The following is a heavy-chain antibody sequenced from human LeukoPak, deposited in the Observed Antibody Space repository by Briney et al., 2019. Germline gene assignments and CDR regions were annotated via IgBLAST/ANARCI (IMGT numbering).Heavy chain of an antibody. J-gene: IGHJ4*02. CDR2: INPSGGST. Sequence: GASVTVSCKASGYTFTSYYMHWVRQAPGQGLEWMGIINPSGGSTSYAQKFQGRVTMTRDTSTSTVYMELSSLRSEDTAVYYCARPLGRDDLFDYWGQGTLVTVSS. CDR1: GYTFTSYY. V-gene: IGHV1-46*01. CDR3: ARPLGRDDLFDY. D-gene: IGHD5-24*01.